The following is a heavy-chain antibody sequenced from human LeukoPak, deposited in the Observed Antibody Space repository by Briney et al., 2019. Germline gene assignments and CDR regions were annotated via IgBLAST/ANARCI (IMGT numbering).Heavy chain of an antibody. D-gene: IGHD3-10*01. V-gene: IGHV4-39*07. CDR3: ARDPIRYYYGSGSYYGFDY. J-gene: IGHJ4*02. Sequence: SETLSLTCTVSGGSISSSSYYWGWIRQPPGKGLEWIGSIYYSGSTYYNPSLQSRVTISVDTSKNQFSLKLSSVTAADTAVYYCARDPIRYYYGSGSYYGFDYWGQGTLVTVSS. CDR1: GGSISSSSYY. CDR2: IYYSGST.